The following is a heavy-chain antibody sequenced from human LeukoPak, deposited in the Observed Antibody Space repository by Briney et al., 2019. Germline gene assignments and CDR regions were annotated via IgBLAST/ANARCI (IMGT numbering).Heavy chain of an antibody. D-gene: IGHD2-21*02. CDR1: GGTFSSYA. J-gene: IGHJ6*03. V-gene: IGHV1-69*06. Sequence: SVKVSCKASGGTFSSYAISWVRQAPGQGLEWMGGIIPIFGTANYAQKFQGRITITADKSTSTAYMELSSLRSEDTAVYYCAGALTASHYYYMDVWGKGTTVTISS. CDR3: AGALTASHYYYMDV. CDR2: IIPIFGTA.